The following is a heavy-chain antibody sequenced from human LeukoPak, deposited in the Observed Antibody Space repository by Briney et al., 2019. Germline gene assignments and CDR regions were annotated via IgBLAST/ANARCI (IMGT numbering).Heavy chain of an antibody. CDR1: GFTFDDYA. CDR2: ISWNSGSI. Sequence: GGSLRLSCAASGFTFDDYAMHWVRQAPGKGLEWVSGISWNSGSIGYADSVKGRLTISRDNAKNSLYLQMNSLRAEDTALYYCAKGSTYYYDSSGYLASWGQGTLVTVSS. CDR3: AKGSTYYYDSSGYLAS. V-gene: IGHV3-9*01. D-gene: IGHD3-22*01. J-gene: IGHJ4*02.